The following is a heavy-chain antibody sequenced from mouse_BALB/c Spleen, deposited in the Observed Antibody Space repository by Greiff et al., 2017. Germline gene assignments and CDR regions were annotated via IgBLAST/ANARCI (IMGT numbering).Heavy chain of an antibody. V-gene: IGHV1-82*01. D-gene: IGHD2-1*01. CDR1: GYAFSSSW. CDR2: IYPGDGDT. Sequence: QVQLKQSGPELVKPGASVKISCKASGYAFSSSWMNWVKQRPGQGLEWIGRIYPGDGDTNYNGKFKGKATLTADKSSSTAYMQLSSLTSVDSAVYFCASHGNYVFAYWGQGTLVTVSA. J-gene: IGHJ3*01. CDR3: ASHGNYVFAY.